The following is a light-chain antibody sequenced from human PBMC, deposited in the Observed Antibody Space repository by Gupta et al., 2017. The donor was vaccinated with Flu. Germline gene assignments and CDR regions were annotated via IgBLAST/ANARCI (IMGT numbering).Light chain of an antibody. CDR1: SLRNSY. CDR3: NDQESTDNHKEV. Sequence: SSELTQDPAVSVALGQTVRITCQGDSLRNSYASWYQQKPGQAPVLLIYAKKMRRSGIPHRVSGSSTGNTAALTIQGAQAEDEADDYCNDQESTDNHKEVFGGGTKLTVL. J-gene: IGLJ2*01. CDR2: AKK. V-gene: IGLV3-19*01.